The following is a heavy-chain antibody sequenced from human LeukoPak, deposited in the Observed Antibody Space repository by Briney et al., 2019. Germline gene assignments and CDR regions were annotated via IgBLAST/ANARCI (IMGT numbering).Heavy chain of an antibody. V-gene: IGHV1-69*05. D-gene: IGHD3-9*01. CDR1: GGTFSSYA. CDR2: IIPIFGTA. CDR3: AREGYDILTGYSTYYFDY. Sequence: GASVKVSCKASGGTFSSYAISWVRQAPGQGLEWMGRIIPIFGTANYAQKFQGRVTITTDESTSTAYMELSSLRSEDTAVYYCAREGYDILTGYSTYYFDYWGQGTLVTVSS. J-gene: IGHJ4*02.